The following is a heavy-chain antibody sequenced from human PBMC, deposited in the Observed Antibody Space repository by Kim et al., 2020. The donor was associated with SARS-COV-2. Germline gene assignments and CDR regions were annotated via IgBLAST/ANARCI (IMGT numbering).Heavy chain of an antibody. V-gene: IGHV3-53*01. CDR1: GFTVSSNY. CDR2: IYSGGST. D-gene: IGHD3-22*01. Sequence: GGSLRLSCAASGFTVSSNYMSWVRQAPGKGLEWVSVIYSGGSTYYADSVKGRFTISRDNSKNTLYLQMNSLRAEDTAVYYCARVYDSSGYLIYWGQGTLVTVSS. CDR3: ARVYDSSGYLIY. J-gene: IGHJ4*02.